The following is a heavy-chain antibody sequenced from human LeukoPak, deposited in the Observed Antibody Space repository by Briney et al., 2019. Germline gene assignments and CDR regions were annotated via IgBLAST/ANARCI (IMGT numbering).Heavy chain of an antibody. CDR2: IIPIFGTA. V-gene: IGHV1-69*06. J-gene: IGHJ4*02. Sequence: SVKVSCKASGGTFSSYAISWVRQAPGQGLEWMGGIIPIFGTANYAQKFQGRVTITADMSTSTVYMELSSLRSEDTAVYYCARDLPGATTCLDYWGQGTLVTVSS. D-gene: IGHD1-26*01. CDR3: ARDLPGATTCLDY. CDR1: GGTFSSYA.